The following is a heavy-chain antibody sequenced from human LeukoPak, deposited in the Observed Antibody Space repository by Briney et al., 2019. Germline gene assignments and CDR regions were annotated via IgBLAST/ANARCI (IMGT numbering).Heavy chain of an antibody. D-gene: IGHD6-13*01. Sequence: GGSLRLSCAASGFTFSSYSMNWVRQAPGKGLEWVSSISSSSSYIYYADSVKGRFTISRDNAKNSLYLQMNSLRAEDTAVYYCARDPSSSWDGWFDPWGQGTLVSVSS. CDR3: ARDPSSSWDGWFDP. J-gene: IGHJ5*02. V-gene: IGHV3-21*01. CDR2: ISSSSSYI. CDR1: GFTFSSYS.